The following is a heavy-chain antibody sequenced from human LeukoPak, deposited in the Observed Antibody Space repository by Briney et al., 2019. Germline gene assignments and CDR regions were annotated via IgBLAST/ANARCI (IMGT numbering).Heavy chain of an antibody. V-gene: IGHV1-18*01. D-gene: IGHD1-26*01. J-gene: IGHJ6*02. CDR2: ISAYNGNT. Sequence: ASVKVSCKASGYTFTSYGISCVRQAPGQGREWMGWISAYNGNTNYAQKLQGRVTMTTDTSTSTAYMELRSLRSDDTAVYYCARLFGELLAYYYYGMDVWGQGTTVTVSS. CDR3: ARLFGELLAYYYYGMDV. CDR1: GYTFTSYG.